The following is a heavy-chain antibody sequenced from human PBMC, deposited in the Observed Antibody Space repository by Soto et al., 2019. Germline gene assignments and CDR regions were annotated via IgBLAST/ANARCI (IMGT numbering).Heavy chain of an antibody. CDR3: ARERGPEELLGHFDL. CDR2: IIPIFGTS. J-gene: IGHJ4*02. Sequence: QEQLVQSGAKVKKPGSSVKVSCKASGGIFSSYALSWVRQAPGQGLEWMGGIIPIFGTSNYAQKFQGRVTITADESTSTAYMELSSLTSEDTAVYYCARERGPEELLGHFDLWGQGTLVTVSS. CDR1: GGIFSSYA. V-gene: IGHV1-69*01. D-gene: IGHD1-26*01.